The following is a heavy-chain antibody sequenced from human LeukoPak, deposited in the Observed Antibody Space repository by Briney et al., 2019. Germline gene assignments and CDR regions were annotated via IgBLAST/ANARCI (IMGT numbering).Heavy chain of an antibody. CDR3: ARMAGPVYYYYMDV. CDR1: GFTFSDYY. D-gene: IGHD6-19*01. Sequence: GGSLRLSCAASGFTFSDYYMSWIRQAPGKGLEWVSYISSSGSTIYYADSVKGRFTISRDNAKSSLYLQMNSLRAEDTAFYYCARMAGPVYYYYMDVWGKGTTVTISS. V-gene: IGHV3-11*01. J-gene: IGHJ6*03. CDR2: ISSSGSTI.